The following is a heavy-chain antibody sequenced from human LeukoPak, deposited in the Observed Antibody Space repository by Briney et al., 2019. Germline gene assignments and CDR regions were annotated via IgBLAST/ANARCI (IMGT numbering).Heavy chain of an antibody. CDR2: IYTSGST. D-gene: IGHD3-22*01. J-gene: IGHJ3*02. Sequence: SQTLSLTCTVSGGSISSGSYYWSWIRQPAGKGLEWIGRIYTSGSTNYNPSLKSRVTISVDTSKNQFSLKLSSVTAADTAVYYCARGYDSSGDNDAFDIWGQGTMVTVSS. V-gene: IGHV4-61*02. CDR1: GGSISSGSYY. CDR3: ARGYDSSGDNDAFDI.